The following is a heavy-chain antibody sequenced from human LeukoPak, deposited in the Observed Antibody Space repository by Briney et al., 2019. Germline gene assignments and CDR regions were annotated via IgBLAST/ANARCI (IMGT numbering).Heavy chain of an antibody. V-gene: IGHV3-53*01. D-gene: IGHD5-12*01. CDR3: ARGRGGYDLSYYYYYYMDV. Sequence: GGSLRLSCAASGFTVSSNYMSWVRQAPGKGLEWVSVIYSGGSTYYADSVKGRFTISRDNSKNTLYLQMNSLRAEDTAVYYCARGRGGYDLSYYYYYYMDVWGKGTTVTVSS. CDR2: IYSGGST. J-gene: IGHJ6*03. CDR1: GFTVSSNY.